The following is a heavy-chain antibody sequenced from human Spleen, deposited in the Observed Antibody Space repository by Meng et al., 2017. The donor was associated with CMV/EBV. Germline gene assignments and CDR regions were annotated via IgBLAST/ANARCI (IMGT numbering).Heavy chain of an antibody. CDR2: IRYDGSNK. CDR3: AQDRITAVYCIDY. J-gene: IGHJ4*02. V-gene: IGHV3-30*02. CDR1: GFTFRSYG. Sequence: LTCAASGFTFRSYGMHWVRQAPGKGLEWVAFIRYDGSNKYYADSVKGRFTISRDNSKNTLFLQMNSLRPEDTAVYYCAQDRITAVYCIDYWGQGTLVTVSS. D-gene: IGHD3-10*01.